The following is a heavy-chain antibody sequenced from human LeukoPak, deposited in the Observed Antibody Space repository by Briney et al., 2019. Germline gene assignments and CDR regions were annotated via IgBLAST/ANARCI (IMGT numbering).Heavy chain of an antibody. V-gene: IGHV3-30*04. CDR1: GFTFSSYA. CDR2: ISYDGSNK. CDR3: AKESKWLPSN. J-gene: IGHJ4*02. Sequence: PGGSLRLSCAASGFTFSSYAMHWVRQAPGKGLEWVAVISYDGSNKYYADSVKGRFTISRDNSKNTLILQMNGLRADDSAIYYCAKESKWLPSNWGQGTRVTVSS. D-gene: IGHD6-19*01.